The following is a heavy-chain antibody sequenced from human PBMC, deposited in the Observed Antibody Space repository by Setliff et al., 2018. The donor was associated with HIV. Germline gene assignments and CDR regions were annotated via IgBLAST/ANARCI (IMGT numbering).Heavy chain of an antibody. D-gene: IGHD6-19*01. V-gene: IGHV4-4*08. CDR3: ARREVFPPYSSGWYLFFDY. Sequence: TSETLSLTCAVYGGSFSGYYWSWIRQSPGKGLEWIAYIHTSGSTYFNPSFVSRVTISIDSSENQFSLKLSSVTAADTAVYYCARREVFPPYSSGWYLFFDYWGQGTLVTVSS. CDR1: GGSFSGYY. J-gene: IGHJ4*02. CDR2: IHTSGST.